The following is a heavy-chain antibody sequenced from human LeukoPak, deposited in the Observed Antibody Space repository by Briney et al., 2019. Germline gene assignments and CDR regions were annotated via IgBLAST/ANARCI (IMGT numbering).Heavy chain of an antibody. V-gene: IGHV3-53*01. CDR1: GFTVSNNY. J-gene: IGHJ4*02. D-gene: IGHD5/OR15-5a*01. CDR2: IYSGGST. CDR3: ARGRASTSNFDY. Sequence: GGPLRLSCAASGFTVSNNYMSWVRQAPGKGLEWVSVIYSGGSTYYADSVKGRFTISRDNSKNTLYLQMNSLRAEDTAVYYCARGRASTSNFDYWGQGTLVTVSS.